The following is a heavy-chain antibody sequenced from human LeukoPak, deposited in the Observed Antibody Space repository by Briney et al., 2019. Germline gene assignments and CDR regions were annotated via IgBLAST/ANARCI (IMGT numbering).Heavy chain of an antibody. D-gene: IGHD2-2*01. CDR3: ARAWDPKYQVLLRPFDY. J-gene: IGHJ4*02. CDR1: GYIFTTYG. Sequence: ASVKVSCKASGYIFTTYGISWVRQAPGQGLEWMGWISAFSGNTNTAQNFQGRVTMTTDASTSTAYMELGSLTSDDTAVYYCARAWDPKYQVLLRPFDYWGQGTLVTVSS. CDR2: ISAFSGNT. V-gene: IGHV1-18*01.